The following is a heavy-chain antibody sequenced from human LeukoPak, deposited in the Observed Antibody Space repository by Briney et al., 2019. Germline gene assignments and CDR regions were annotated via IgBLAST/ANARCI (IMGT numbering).Heavy chain of an antibody. CDR1: GFTFSSYA. D-gene: IGHD1-1*01. CDR2: ISYDGSNK. CDR3: ARPNDFDSGFDY. J-gene: IGHJ4*02. Sequence: GRSLRLSCAASGFTFSSYAMHWVRQAPGKGLEWVAVISYDGSNKYYADSVKGRFTISRDNSKNTLYLQMNSLRAEDTAVYYCARPNDFDSGFDYWGQGTLVTVSS. V-gene: IGHV3-30-3*01.